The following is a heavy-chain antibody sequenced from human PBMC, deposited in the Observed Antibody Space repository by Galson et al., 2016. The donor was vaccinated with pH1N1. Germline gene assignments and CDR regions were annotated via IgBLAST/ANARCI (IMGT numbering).Heavy chain of an antibody. CDR2: FDPEDDKP. J-gene: IGHJ2*01. Sequence: CKVSGYTLSELAIHWVRQTPGKGLEWMGGFDPEDDKPFYAQTFEGRVTMTQDTSTDTAYMQLSSLTSDDAAVYYCATEYRGSYYVPRYFDLWGLGTPVSVFS. V-gene: IGHV1-24*01. D-gene: IGHD1-26*01. CDR1: GYTLSELA. CDR3: ATEYRGSYYVPRYFDL.